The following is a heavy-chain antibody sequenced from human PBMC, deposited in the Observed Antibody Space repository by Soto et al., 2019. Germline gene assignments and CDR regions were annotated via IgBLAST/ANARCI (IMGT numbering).Heavy chain of an antibody. Sequence: PSETLSLTCAVSGASVSSYSDSWSWLRQPPGKGLECIGCSVRANYNPSLKSRVTISLDTSKNQFSLKLSSVTSADTAVYYCATDTWRYLEYRGQAILVSVS. D-gene: IGHD2-2*01. CDR3: ATDTWRYLEY. V-gene: IGHV4-61*01. J-gene: IGHJ4*02. CDR2: SVRA. CDR1: GASVSSYSDS.